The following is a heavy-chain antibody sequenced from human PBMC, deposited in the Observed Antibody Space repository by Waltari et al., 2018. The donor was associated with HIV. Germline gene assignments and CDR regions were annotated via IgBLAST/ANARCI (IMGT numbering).Heavy chain of an antibody. CDR2: IFDDGNT. CDR1: GGSISSETYY. D-gene: IGHD3-22*01. V-gene: IGHV4-39*01. CDR3: ARQLIVVIPNYWYFDL. J-gene: IGHJ2*01. Sequence: QLQLQESGPGLVKPSETLSLICTVSGGSISSETYYWGWIRQPPGRELEWIGSIFDDGNTYYTPSRESRVTISVDTSKNLLSLKLTSVTAADTAVYFWARQLIVVIPNYWYFDLWGRGTLVTVSS.